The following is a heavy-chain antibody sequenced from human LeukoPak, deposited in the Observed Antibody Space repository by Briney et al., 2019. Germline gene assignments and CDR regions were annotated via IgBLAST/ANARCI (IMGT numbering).Heavy chain of an antibody. CDR3: TSEGGATSFDC. V-gene: IGHV3-11*01. J-gene: IGHJ4*02. D-gene: IGHD1-26*01. CDR2: ISSSGSTI. CDR1: GFTFSDYY. Sequence: GGSLRLSCAASGFTFSDYYMSWVRQAPGKGLGWVSYISSSGSTIYYADSVKGRFTISRDNAKKSLYLQLNSLRAEDTAVYYCTSEGGATSFDCWGQGTLVTVSS.